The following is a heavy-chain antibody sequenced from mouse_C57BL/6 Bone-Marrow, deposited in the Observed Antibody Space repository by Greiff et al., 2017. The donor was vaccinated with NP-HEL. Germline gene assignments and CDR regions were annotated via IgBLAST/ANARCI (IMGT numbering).Heavy chain of an antibody. D-gene: IGHD2-14*01. Sequence: DVKLVESGPGLVKPSQSLSLTCSVTGYSITSGYYWNWIRQFPGNKLEWMGYISYDGSNNYNPSLKNRISITRDTSKNQFFLKLNSVTTEDTATYYCARDPVRAPWFAYWGQGTLVTVSA. CDR2: ISYDGSN. CDR1: GYSITSGYY. V-gene: IGHV3-6*01. CDR3: ARDPVRAPWFAY. J-gene: IGHJ3*01.